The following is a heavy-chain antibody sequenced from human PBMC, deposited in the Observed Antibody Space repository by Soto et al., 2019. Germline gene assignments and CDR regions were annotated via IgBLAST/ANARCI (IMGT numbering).Heavy chain of an antibody. CDR2: ISYSGSTTT. D-gene: IGHD3-16*01. J-gene: IGHJ2*01. V-gene: IGHV4-59*12. CDR3: ARGEVSYVWYFDL. Sequence: QVQLQESGPGLVKPSETLSLTCTVSGGSISSYYWFWIRQPPGKGLEWIGYISYSGSTTTTYNPSLKSRVTISLDASKNQFSLKLRCVTAADTAVYYCARGEVSYVWYFDLWGRGTLVTVSS. CDR1: GGSISSYY.